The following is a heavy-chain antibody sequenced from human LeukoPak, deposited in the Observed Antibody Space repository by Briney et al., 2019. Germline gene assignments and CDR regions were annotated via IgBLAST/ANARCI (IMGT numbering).Heavy chain of an antibody. CDR3: ARGPRWRGSGRSYYYGMDV. D-gene: IGHD3-10*01. CDR2: VFHTGIT. V-gene: IGHV4-59*01. Sequence: SETLSLTSTVSSGSITTYYWNWIRQSPGKRPEWIGYVFHTGITEYNPSLESRVTMSMDTSKRQFPLSLTSVTTADTARYYCARGPRWRGSGRSYYYGMDVWGNGTTVTVSS. J-gene: IGHJ6*04. CDR1: SGSITTYY.